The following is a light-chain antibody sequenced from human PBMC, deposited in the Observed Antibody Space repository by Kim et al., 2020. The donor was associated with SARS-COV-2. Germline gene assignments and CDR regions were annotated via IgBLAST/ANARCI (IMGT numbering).Light chain of an antibody. Sequence: MSPGQPASMTCSGDKLGDKYACWYQQKPGQSPVLVIYQDSKRPSGIPERFSGSNSGNTATLTISGTQAMDEADYYCQAWDSSTVVFGGGTQLTVL. CDR1: KLGDKY. CDR2: QDS. J-gene: IGLJ2*01. V-gene: IGLV3-1*01. CDR3: QAWDSSTVV.